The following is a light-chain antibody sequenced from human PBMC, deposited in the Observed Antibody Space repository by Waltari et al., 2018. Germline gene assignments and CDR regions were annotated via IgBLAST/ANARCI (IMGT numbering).Light chain of an antibody. CDR2: DKN. CDR1: NLRSYY. CDR3: HARDASVDAGS. Sequence: SSELTQHPAVSVAMGQTVRITCQGDNLRSYYVSWYQQKPGQAPVLVIYDKNNRPSGVPDRFSGSSSENTGSLTISGAEAEDEACYYCHARDASVDAGSFGGGTKLTVL. V-gene: IGLV3-19*01. J-gene: IGLJ2*01.